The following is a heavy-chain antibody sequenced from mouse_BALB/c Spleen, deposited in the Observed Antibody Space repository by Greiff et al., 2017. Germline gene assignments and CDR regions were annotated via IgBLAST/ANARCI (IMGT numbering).Heavy chain of an antibody. CDR3: TRRPYYYGSSYFDY. J-gene: IGHJ2*01. Sequence: VQLQQSGTVLARPGASVKMSCKASGYTFTSYWMHWVKQRPGQGLEWIGAIYPGNSDTSYNQKFKGKAKLTAVTSTSTAYMELSSLTNEDSAVYYCTRRPYYYGSSYFDYWGQGTTLTVSS. CDR1: GYTFTSYW. CDR2: IYPGNSDT. V-gene: IGHV1-5*01. D-gene: IGHD1-1*01.